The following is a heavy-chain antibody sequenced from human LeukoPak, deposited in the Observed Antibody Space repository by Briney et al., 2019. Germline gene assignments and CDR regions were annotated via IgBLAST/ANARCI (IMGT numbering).Heavy chain of an antibody. J-gene: IGHJ6*03. CDR3: AREHYSILRSNYYYMDV. CDR2: INHSGST. CDR1: GGTFSGYY. D-gene: IGHD4-11*01. Sequence: SETLSLTCAVYGGTFSGYYWSWLGQPPGKGLEWIGEINHSGSTNYNQSLKSRVTISVDTSKNQFSLKLSSVTVADTAVYYCAREHYSILRSNYYYMDVWGKGTTVTVSS. V-gene: IGHV4-34*01.